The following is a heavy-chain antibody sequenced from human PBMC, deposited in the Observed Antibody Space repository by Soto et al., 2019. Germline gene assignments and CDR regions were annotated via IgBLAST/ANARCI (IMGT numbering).Heavy chain of an antibody. CDR2: IRSKANSYAT. CDR3: TRSSGWSAKDV. D-gene: IGHD6-19*01. V-gene: IGHV3-73*02. J-gene: IGHJ6*02. Sequence: EVQLVESGGGLVQPGGSLKLSCEASGFTFSGSAMHWVRQASGKGLEWVGRIRSKANSYATAYAASVKGRFTISRDDSKNTAYLQMNSLKTEDTAVYYCTRSSGWSAKDVWGQGTTVTVSS. CDR1: GFTFSGSA.